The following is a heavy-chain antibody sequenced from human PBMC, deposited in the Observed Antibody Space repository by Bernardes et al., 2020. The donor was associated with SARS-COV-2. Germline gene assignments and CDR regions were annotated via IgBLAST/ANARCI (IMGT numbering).Heavy chain of an antibody. CDR3: SRGAPGS. CDR2: ISHSGIS. V-gene: IGHV4-34*01. J-gene: IGHJ5*02. CDR1: GGTFSDNP. Sequence: LSLTCAVYGGTFSDNPWTWIRQSPGKGLEWIGQISHSGISNYNPSLKSRVTMSVDTSKNQFSLNLTSVTAADTAVYFCSRGAPGSWGQGTLVTVSS. D-gene: IGHD3-9*01.